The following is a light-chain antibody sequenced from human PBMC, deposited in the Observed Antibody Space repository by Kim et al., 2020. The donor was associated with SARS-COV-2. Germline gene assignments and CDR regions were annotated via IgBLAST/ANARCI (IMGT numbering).Light chain of an antibody. V-gene: IGLV6-57*01. CDR1: GGSIDDNY. CDR2: QNH. J-gene: IGLJ3*02. Sequence: NFMLTQPHSVSESPGKTVTISCARSGGSIDDNYVQWYRRRPGASPTTVIYQNHERPSGVPDRFSGSIDTSSNSASLTISRLGTEDEADYYCQSYDSSNHWVFGGGTQLTVL. CDR3: QSYDSSNHWV.